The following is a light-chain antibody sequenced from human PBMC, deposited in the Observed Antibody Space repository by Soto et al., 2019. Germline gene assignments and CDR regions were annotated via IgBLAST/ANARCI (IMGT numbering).Light chain of an antibody. J-gene: IGLJ3*02. CDR1: TGAVTSGHY. CDR2: DTN. V-gene: IGLV7-46*01. CDR3: LLSYSGVPWV. Sequence: QTVVTQEPSLTVSPGGTVTLTCGSSTGAVTSGHYPYWFQQKPGLAPRTLIYDTNNKHSWTPVRFSGSLLGGKAALTLSGAQPEDEAEYYYLLSYSGVPWVFGGGTKLTVL.